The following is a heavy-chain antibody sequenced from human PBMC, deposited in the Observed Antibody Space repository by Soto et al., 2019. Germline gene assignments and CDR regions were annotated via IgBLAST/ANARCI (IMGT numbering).Heavy chain of an antibody. Sequence: QVQLVQSGAEVKKPGASVKVSCKASGYTFTTYGINWVRQAPGQGLEWMGWVSPYNGDTNYAQKFQGRVTITADESTSTAYMELSSLRSEDTAVYYCARRSRRSMDTDYYGMDVWGQGTTVTVSS. V-gene: IGHV1-18*04. CDR2: VSPYNGDT. J-gene: IGHJ6*02. CDR3: ARRSRRSMDTDYYGMDV. CDR1: GYTFTTYG.